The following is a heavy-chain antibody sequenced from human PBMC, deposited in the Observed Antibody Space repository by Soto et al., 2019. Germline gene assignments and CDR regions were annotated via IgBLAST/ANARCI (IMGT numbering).Heavy chain of an antibody. CDR2: ISSSSSTI. CDR3: ARGPLGFLEWLSNFDY. D-gene: IGHD3-3*01. Sequence: PGGSLRLSCAASGFTFSRYSMNWVRQAPGKGLEWVSYISSSSSTIYYADSVKGRFTISRDNAKNSLYLQMNSLRAEDTAVYYCARGPLGFLEWLSNFDYWGQGTLVTVSS. V-gene: IGHV3-48*01. J-gene: IGHJ4*02. CDR1: GFTFSRYS.